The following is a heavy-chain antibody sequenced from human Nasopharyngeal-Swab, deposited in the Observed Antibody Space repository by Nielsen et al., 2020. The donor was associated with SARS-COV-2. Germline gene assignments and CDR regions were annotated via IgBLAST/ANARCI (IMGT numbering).Heavy chain of an antibody. V-gene: IGHV3-66*01. CDR3: ARDGPITIYGVVYGMDV. D-gene: IGHD3-3*01. CDR2: IYSRGET. Sequence: GESLKIYCEVSGFSVSYTYMSWVRQAPGKGLEWVAVIYSRGETHYTDSVRGRFTISRDHSKNTLYLQMNTLRAEDTAVYYCARDGPITIYGVVYGMDVWGQGTTVTVSS. J-gene: IGHJ6*02. CDR1: GFSVSYTY.